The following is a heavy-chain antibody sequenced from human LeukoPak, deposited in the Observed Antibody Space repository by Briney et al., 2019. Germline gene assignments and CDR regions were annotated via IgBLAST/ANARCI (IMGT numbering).Heavy chain of an antibody. Sequence: GGSLRLSCAASGFSVNNNYIEWVRQAPGKGLEWVSSMDNFGLKYYRDSVTGRFTISRDSASDMVYLQMSSLRVDDTAVYYCAGGTYYGTGGRPGFLNYWGLGTLVTVSS. D-gene: IGHD3-10*01. CDR2: MDNFGLK. CDR3: AGGTYYGTGGRPGFLNY. J-gene: IGHJ4*02. CDR1: GFSVNNNY. V-gene: IGHV3-53*01.